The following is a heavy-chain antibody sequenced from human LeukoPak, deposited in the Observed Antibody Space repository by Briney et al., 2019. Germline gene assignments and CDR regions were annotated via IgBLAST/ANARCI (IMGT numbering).Heavy chain of an antibody. CDR1: GYTYSDNT. CDR2: ISSGGSVM. J-gene: IGHJ4*02. Sequence: PGGSLRLSCGASGYTYSDNTMIWVRQAPGKGPEWISYISSGGSVMHYADSVKGRFTISRDNVENSLYLQMNSLRVADTAVYYCTSDLEYWGQGVLVTVSS. V-gene: IGHV3-48*01. CDR3: TSDLEY.